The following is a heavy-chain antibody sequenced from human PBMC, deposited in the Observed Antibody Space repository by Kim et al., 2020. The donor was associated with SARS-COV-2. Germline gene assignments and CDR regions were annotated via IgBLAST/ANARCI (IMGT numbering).Heavy chain of an antibody. Sequence: GGSLRLSCAASGFTFGDYAMHWVRQAPRKGLEWVSGISWNSGTIAYADSVKGRFTISRDNAKNSLYLQMNSLRAEDTALYYCAKGITMVRAMEGYYYYAMDVWGQGTTVTVSS. CDR1: GFTFGDYA. V-gene: IGHV3-9*01. CDR2: ISWNSGTI. J-gene: IGHJ6*02. D-gene: IGHD3-10*01. CDR3: AKGITMVRAMEGYYYYAMDV.